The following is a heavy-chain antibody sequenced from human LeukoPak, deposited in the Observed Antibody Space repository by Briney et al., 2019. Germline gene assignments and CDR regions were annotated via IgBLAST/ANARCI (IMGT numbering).Heavy chain of an antibody. CDR1: GGSFSGYY. V-gene: IGHV3-11*04. J-gene: IGHJ6*02. CDR3: ANRGSTSDYYGMDV. D-gene: IGHD2-2*01. Sequence: LSLTCAVYGGSFSGYYWSWIRQAPGKGLEWVSYISSSGSTIYYADSVKGRFTISRDNAKNSLYLQMNSLRAEDTAVYYCANRGSTSDYYGMDVWGQGTTVTVSS. CDR2: ISSSGSTI.